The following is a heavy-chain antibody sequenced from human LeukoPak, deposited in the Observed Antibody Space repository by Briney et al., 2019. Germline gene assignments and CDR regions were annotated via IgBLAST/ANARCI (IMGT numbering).Heavy chain of an antibody. CDR3: ARAGAVVDNWFDP. D-gene: IGHD2-15*01. CDR1: GYMFTGHH. Sequence: ASVKVSCKASGYMFTGHHLHWVRQAPGQGLEWMGWINPHSGGTNYAQKFQGGVTMTRDTSITTAYMELSSLRSDDTAVYYCARAGAVVDNWFDPWGQGTLVTVSS. CDR2: INPHSGGT. V-gene: IGHV1-2*02. J-gene: IGHJ5*02.